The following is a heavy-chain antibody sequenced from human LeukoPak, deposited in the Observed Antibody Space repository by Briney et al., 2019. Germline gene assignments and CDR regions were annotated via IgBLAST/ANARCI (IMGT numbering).Heavy chain of an antibody. D-gene: IGHD3-10*01. V-gene: IGHV3-73*01. J-gene: IGHJ4*02. CDR1: GFTFSGSA. CDR2: IRSKANSYAT. Sequence: GGSLKLSCAASGFTFSGSAMHGVRQASGKGLEWVGRIRSKANSYATAYAASVKGRFPISRDDSKNTAYLQMNSLKTDDTAVYYCTRPPAGYWGQGTLVTVFS. CDR3: TRPPAGY.